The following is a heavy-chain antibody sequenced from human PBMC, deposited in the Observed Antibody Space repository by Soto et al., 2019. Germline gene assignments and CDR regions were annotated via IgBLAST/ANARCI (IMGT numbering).Heavy chain of an antibody. V-gene: IGHV4-30-4*01. CDR2: IYYSGST. D-gene: IGHD1-20*01. CDR1: GGSISSGDYY. Sequence: SETLSLTCTVSGGSISSGDYYWSWIRQPPGKGLEWIGYIYYSGSTYYNPSLKSRVAISVDTSKNQFSLKLSSVTAADTAVYYCARAQRYNWNNFDYWGQGTLVTVSS. J-gene: IGHJ4*02. CDR3: ARAQRYNWNNFDY.